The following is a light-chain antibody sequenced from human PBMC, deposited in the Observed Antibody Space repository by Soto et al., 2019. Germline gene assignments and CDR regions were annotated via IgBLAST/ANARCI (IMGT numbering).Light chain of an antibody. CDR1: EDIREC. CDR2: DAS. J-gene: IGKJ2*01. V-gene: IGKV1-33*01. Sequence: DLQMTQSPSSLSASVGDRVTITCQASEDIRECLNWYQQKPGKPPNLLVYDASNVETGVPSRFSGSGYGTHFTFTISSLQPEDIATYYCQQCDMYPYTFGQGT. CDR3: QQCDMYPYT.